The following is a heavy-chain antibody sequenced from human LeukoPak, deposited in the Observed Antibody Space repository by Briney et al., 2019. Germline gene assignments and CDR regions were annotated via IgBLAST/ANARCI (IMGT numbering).Heavy chain of an antibody. D-gene: IGHD1-26*01. J-gene: IGHJ4*02. CDR1: GFTFSSYS. CDR3: ARDWDDEGFDY. CDR2: ISRSSSYI. V-gene: IGHV3-21*01. Sequence: MAGGSLRLSCAASGFTFSSYSMNWVRQAPGKGLEWVSSISRSSSYIYYADSVKGRFTISRDNAKNSLYLQMNSLRAEDTAVYYCARDWDDEGFDYWGQGALVTVSS.